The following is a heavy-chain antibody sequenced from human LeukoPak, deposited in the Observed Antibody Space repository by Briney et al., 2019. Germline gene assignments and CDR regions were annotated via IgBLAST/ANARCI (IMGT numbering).Heavy chain of an antibody. J-gene: IGHJ4*02. CDR1: GFTFDEYG. CDR2: ISGDGGST. V-gene: IGHV3-43*02. D-gene: IGHD6-19*01. Sequence: GGSLRLSCAASGFTFDEYGMHWVRQAPGKGLEWVSLISGDGGSTFYADSVKGRFTISRDNSKNSLYLQMNRLRTEDTALYYCAKDQWQAGGFDYWGQGTLVPSPQ. CDR3: AKDQWQAGGFDY.